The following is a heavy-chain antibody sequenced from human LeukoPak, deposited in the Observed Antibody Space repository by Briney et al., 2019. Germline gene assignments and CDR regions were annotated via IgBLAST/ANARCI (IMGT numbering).Heavy chain of an antibody. CDR2: IYYSGST. Sequence: SETLSLTCTVSGGSISSYYWSWIRQPPGKGLEYIGYIYYSGSTNYNPSLKSRLTISVDTSRNQFSLKLGSVTAADTAVYYCARETSQKGAHYMDVWGKGTTVTISS. V-gene: IGHV4-59*01. CDR1: GGSISSYY. J-gene: IGHJ6*03. D-gene: IGHD3-16*01. CDR3: ARETSQKGAHYMDV.